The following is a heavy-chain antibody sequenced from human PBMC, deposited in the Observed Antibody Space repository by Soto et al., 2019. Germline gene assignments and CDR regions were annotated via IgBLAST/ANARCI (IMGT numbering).Heavy chain of an antibody. V-gene: IGHV3-30*18. Sequence: QVQLVESGGGVVQPGRSLRLSCAASGFTFSSYGMHWVRQAPGKGLEWVAVISYDGSNKYYADSVKGRFTISRDNSKNTLYLQINSLRAEDTAVYYCAKEFEYCSSTSCPFDYWGQGTLVTVSS. D-gene: IGHD2-2*01. J-gene: IGHJ4*02. CDR1: GFTFSSYG. CDR3: AKEFEYCSSTSCPFDY. CDR2: ISYDGSNK.